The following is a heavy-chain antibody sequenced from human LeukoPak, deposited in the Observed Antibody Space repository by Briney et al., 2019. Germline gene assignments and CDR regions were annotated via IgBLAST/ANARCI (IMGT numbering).Heavy chain of an antibody. J-gene: IGHJ6*03. Sequence: ASVKVSCKASGYTFSVYYMHWVRQAPGQGLEWMGWINPNSGGTNYAQKFQGRVTMTRDTSTTTAYMELRSLRSDDTAVYYCARGGKYYYDSSGSFYYYYMDVWGKGTTVTISS. CDR2: INPNSGGT. CDR3: ARGGKYYYDSSGSFYYYYMDV. D-gene: IGHD3-22*01. V-gene: IGHV1-2*02. CDR1: GYTFSVYY.